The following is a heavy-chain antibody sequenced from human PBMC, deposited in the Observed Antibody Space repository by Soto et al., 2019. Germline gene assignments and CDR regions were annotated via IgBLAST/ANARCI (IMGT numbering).Heavy chain of an antibody. D-gene: IGHD6-19*01. J-gene: IGHJ5*02. CDR1: GGSISSGGYY. CDR3: AREVAGILNWFDP. CDR2: IYYSGST. Sequence: QVQLQESGPGLVKPSQTLSLTCTVSGGSISSGGYYWSWIRQHPGKGLEWIGNIYYSGSTYYNPSLKSRVTISVDTSKNQFTLKLSSVTAADTAVYYCAREVAGILNWFDPWGQGTLVTVSS. V-gene: IGHV4-31*03.